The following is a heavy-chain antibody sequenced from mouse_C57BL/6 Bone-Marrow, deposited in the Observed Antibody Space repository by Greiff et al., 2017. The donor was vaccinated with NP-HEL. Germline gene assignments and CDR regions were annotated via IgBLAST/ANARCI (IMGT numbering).Heavy chain of an antibody. CDR2: SRNKANDYTT. D-gene: IGHD1-1*01. Sequence: EVMLVESGGGLVQSGRSLRLSCATSGFTFSDFYMEWVRQAPGKGLEWIAASRNKANDYTTEYSASVKGRFIVSRDTSQSILYLQMNALRAEDTAIYYCARDVDYYGSSYWYFDVWGTGTTVTVSS. CDR1: GFTFSDFY. V-gene: IGHV7-1*01. CDR3: ARDVDYYGSSYWYFDV. J-gene: IGHJ1*03.